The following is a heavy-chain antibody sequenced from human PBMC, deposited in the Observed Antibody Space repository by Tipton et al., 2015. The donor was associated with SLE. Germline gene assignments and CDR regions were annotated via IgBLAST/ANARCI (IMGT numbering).Heavy chain of an antibody. D-gene: IGHD6-13*01. CDR1: GFTFSYYA. V-gene: IGHV3-30-3*01. J-gene: IGHJ6*02. Sequence: SLRLSCAASGFTFSYYAMHWVRQAPGKGLEWVAVVSYDGSNKYYADSVKGRFTISRDNSNNTLYLQMNSLRAEDTAVYYCARGQYSSSWYDYYGMDVWGQGTTVTVSS. CDR3: ARGQYSSSWYDYYGMDV. CDR2: VSYDGSNK.